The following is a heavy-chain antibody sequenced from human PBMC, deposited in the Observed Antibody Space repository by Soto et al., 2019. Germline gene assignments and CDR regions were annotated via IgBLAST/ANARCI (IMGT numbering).Heavy chain of an antibody. Sequence: GSLRLSCAASGFTFSSYSMNWVRQAPGKGLEWVSSISSSSSYIYYADSVKGRFTISRDNAKNSLYLQMNSLRAEDTAVYYCARASKLGYCSGGSCYSVYWGQGTLVTVSS. J-gene: IGHJ4*02. D-gene: IGHD2-15*01. CDR3: ARASKLGYCSGGSCYSVY. CDR2: ISSSSSYI. V-gene: IGHV3-21*01. CDR1: GFTFSSYS.